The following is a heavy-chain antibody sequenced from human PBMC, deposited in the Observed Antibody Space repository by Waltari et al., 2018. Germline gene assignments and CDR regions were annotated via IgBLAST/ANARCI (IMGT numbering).Heavy chain of an antibody. CDR3: ARALGITMIVDNNWFDP. D-gene: IGHD3-22*01. CDR1: GDSVSSNSAA. V-gene: IGHV6-1*01. J-gene: IGHJ5*02. CDR2: TYYRSKWYN. Sequence: QVQLQQSGPGLVKPSQTLSLTCAISGDSVSSNSAAWNWIRQSPSRGLEWLGRTYYRSKWYNDYAVSVKSRITINPDTSKNQFSLQLNSVTPEDTAVYYCARALGITMIVDNNWFDPWGQGTLVTVSS.